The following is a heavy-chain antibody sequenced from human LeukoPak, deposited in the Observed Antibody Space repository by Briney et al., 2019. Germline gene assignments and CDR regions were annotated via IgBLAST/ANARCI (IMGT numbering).Heavy chain of an antibody. CDR1: GFTFSIYW. J-gene: IGHJ4*02. D-gene: IGHD1-14*01. CDR2: IKRDGSEK. Sequence: TGGSLRLSCAASGFTFSIYWMSWVRQAPGKGLEWVANIKRDGSEKTYVDSVKGRFTISRDNAKNSLYLQMNSLRADDTAVYYCARWYGAFDHWGQGTRVTVSS. V-gene: IGHV3-7*01. CDR3: ARWYGAFDH.